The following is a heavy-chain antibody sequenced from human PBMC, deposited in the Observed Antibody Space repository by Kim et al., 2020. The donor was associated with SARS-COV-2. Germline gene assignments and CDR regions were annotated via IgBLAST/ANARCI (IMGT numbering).Heavy chain of an antibody. CDR3: AARGNGPDVEFDP. J-gene: IGHJ5*02. V-gene: IGHV5-51*01. Sequence: YSPSFQGQVTISADKSISTAYLQWSSLKASDTAMYYCAARGNGPDVEFDPWGQGTLVTVSS. D-gene: IGHD3-10*01.